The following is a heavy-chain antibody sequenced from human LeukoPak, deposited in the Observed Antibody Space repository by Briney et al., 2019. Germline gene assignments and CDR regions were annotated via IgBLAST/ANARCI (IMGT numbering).Heavy chain of an antibody. V-gene: IGHV1-69*01. CDR2: IIPIFGTA. Sequence: SVKVSCKASGGTFSSYAISWVRQAPGQGLEWMGVIIPIFGTANYSHKFQGRVTITADESTSTAYVDLSRRRSGDTAVYYCARDQEGFDYWGQGTLVTVSS. CDR3: ARDQEGFDY. J-gene: IGHJ4*02. CDR1: GGTFSSYA.